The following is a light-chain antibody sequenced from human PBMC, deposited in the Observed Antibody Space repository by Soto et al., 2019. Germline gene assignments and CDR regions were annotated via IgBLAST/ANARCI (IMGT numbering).Light chain of an antibody. V-gene: IGKV3-15*01. J-gene: IGKJ2*01. CDR1: QSVSRN. CDR3: QQYNNWPPQYT. Sequence: EIVMTQSPATLSVSPGERATLSCRASQSVSRNLAWYQQKPGQAPRLVIYGASTRATGIPARFSGSGSGTEFPLTISSLQPEDFAVYYCQQYNNWPPQYTFGQGTKLEIK. CDR2: GAS.